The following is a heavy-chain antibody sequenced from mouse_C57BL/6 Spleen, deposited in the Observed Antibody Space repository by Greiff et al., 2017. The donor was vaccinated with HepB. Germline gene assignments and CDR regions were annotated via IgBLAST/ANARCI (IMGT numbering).Heavy chain of an antibody. Sequence: QVQLKESGAELVKPGASVKMSCKASGYTFTSYWITWVKQRPGQGLEWIGDIYPGSGSTNYNEKFKSKATLTVDTSSSTAYMQLSSLTSEDSAVYYCARRGSIYDGYYRAYWGQGTLVTVSA. V-gene: IGHV1-55*01. D-gene: IGHD2-3*01. J-gene: IGHJ3*01. CDR3: ARRGSIYDGYYRAY. CDR2: IYPGSGST. CDR1: GYTFTSYW.